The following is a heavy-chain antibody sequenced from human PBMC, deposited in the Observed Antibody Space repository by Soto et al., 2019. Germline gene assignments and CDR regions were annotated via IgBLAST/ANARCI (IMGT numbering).Heavy chain of an antibody. CDR1: GFTFSSYS. CDR2: VSSSSSYI. CDR3: ARVGYSSGWWPDY. V-gene: IGHV3-21*01. Sequence: PGGSLRLSCAASGFTFSSYSMMWVRQAPGKGLEWVSLVSSSSSYIYFADSLKGRFTISRDNAKNSLYLQMNSLRAEDTAVYYCARVGYSSGWWPDYWGKGTLVTVSS. D-gene: IGHD6-19*01. J-gene: IGHJ4*02.